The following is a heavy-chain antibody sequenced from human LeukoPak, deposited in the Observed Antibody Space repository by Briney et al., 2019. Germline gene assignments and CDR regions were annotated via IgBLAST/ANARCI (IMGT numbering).Heavy chain of an antibody. CDR2: INIDGSRT. CDR1: GFIVSSYW. J-gene: IGHJ4*02. Sequence: PGGSLRLSCAASGFIVSSYWVHWVRQAPGKGLVWVSRINIDGSRTDYADSVKGRFTISRDNAKNTLYLQMNRLSAEDTAVYYCGRSMSGRNDFWGQGTLVTVSS. D-gene: IGHD1-26*01. V-gene: IGHV3-74*01. CDR3: GRSMSGRNDF.